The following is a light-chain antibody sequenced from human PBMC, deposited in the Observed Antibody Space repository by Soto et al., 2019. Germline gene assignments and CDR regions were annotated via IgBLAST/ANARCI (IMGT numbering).Light chain of an antibody. CDR3: QQYNYWPPKIT. CDR2: QTS. CDR1: QYINTR. Sequence: EIVLTQSPATLSSFPGDRVTLPWTATQYINTRLAWYQHRPGQAPRLLIYQTSIRAAGIPARFSGSGSGTEFTLTISSLQSEDFAVYYCQQYNYWPPKITFGQGTKVDI. V-gene: IGKV3-15*01. J-gene: IGKJ1*01.